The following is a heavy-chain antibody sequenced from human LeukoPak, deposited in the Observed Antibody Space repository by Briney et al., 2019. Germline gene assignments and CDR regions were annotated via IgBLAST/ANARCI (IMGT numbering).Heavy chain of an antibody. Sequence: GGSLRLSCAASGFTFSRYDMHWVRQAPGKGLEWVSLISWDGSSRYYADSVKGRFTISRDNSKNSLYLQMNSLRTEDTALYYCARDNEAWYFDLWGRGTPVTVSS. V-gene: IGHV3-43*01. J-gene: IGHJ2*01. CDR1: GFTFSRYD. CDR3: ARDNEAWYFDL. CDR2: ISWDGSSR.